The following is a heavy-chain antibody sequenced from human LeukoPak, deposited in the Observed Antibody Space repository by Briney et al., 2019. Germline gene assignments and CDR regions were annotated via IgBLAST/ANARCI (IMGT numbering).Heavy chain of an antibody. D-gene: IGHD3-22*01. CDR2: INSDGSST. CDR3: ARVRYYYDSSGYFFDY. J-gene: IGHJ4*02. V-gene: IGHV3-74*01. Sequence: WGSLRLSCAASGFTFSSYWMHWVGQAPGKGLVWVSRINSDGSSTSYADSVKGRFTISRDNAKNTLYLQMNSLRAEDTAVYYCARVRYYYDSSGYFFDYWGQGTLVTVSS. CDR1: GFTFSSYW.